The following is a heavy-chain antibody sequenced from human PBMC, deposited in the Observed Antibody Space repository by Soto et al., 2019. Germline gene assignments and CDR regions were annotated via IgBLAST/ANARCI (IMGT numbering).Heavy chain of an antibody. V-gene: IGHV3-33*01. CDR2: IWYDGSNK. D-gene: IGHD2-21*02. CDR3: TRLEESGCAGDDCYSGFDH. Sequence: AGGSLRLSCAASGFTFSSYGMHWVRQAPGKGLEWVAVIWYDGSNKYYADSVKGRFTISRDNSKNTLYLQMNSLKTEDTAIYYCTRLEESGCAGDDCYSGFDHWGPGTPVTVSS. CDR1: GFTFSSYG. J-gene: IGHJ4*02.